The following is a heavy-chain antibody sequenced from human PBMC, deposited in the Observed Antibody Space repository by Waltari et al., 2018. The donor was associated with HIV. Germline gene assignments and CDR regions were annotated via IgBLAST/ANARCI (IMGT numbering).Heavy chain of an antibody. V-gene: IGHV3-7*01. D-gene: IGHD1-26*01. CDR3: ARRRGSYCLDY. Sequence: EGKLVESGGRLVQPGGSLRLSCAASGVTFTSYWMSCVRQAPGKGLEGVANIKQDGSEKYYVDSVKGRFTISRDNAKNSLYLQMNSLRAEDTAVYFCARRRGSYCLDYWGQGTLVTVSS. CDR1: GVTFTSYW. CDR2: IKQDGSEK. J-gene: IGHJ4*02.